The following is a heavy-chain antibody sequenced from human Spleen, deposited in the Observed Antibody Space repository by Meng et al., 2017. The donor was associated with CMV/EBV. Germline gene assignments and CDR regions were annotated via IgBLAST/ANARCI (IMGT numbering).Heavy chain of an antibody. Sequence: GEALKISCAASGFIFSSYAMSWVRQAPGMGLEWVSAIYTGESISYYADAVKGRFTIYRDNSQNTLYLQMSSLIADDTAVYYCAKDNDLWSGYYFSYDYWGQGSLVTVSS. J-gene: IGHJ4*02. CDR1: GFIFSSYA. CDR2: IYTGESIS. V-gene: IGHV3-23*03. CDR3: AKDNDLWSGYYFSYDY. D-gene: IGHD3-3*01.